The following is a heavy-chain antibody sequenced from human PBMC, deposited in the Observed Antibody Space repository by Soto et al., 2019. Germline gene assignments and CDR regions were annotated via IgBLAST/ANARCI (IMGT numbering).Heavy chain of an antibody. J-gene: IGHJ6*02. V-gene: IGHV3-23*01. D-gene: IGHD1-26*01. Sequence: EVQLLESGGGLVQPGGSLRLSCAASGFTFSSFVMTWVRQAPGKGLEWVSAISASGGSTYYADSVKGRFTVSRDNSKNTLYLQMSRLRAEDTAVYYCAKGLSGSQYHCYGMDVWGHGTTVPVSS. CDR2: ISASGGST. CDR3: AKGLSGSQYHCYGMDV. CDR1: GFTFSSFV.